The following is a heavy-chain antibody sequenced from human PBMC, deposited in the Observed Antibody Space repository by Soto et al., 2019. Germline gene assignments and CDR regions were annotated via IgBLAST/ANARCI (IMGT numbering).Heavy chain of an antibody. J-gene: IGHJ6*02. CDR3: ASNYDFWSGYYTGRNRYYYGMDV. Sequence: GASVKVSCKASGYTFTSYGISWVRQAPGQGLEWMGWISAYNGNTNYAQKLQGRVTMTTDTSTSTAYMELRSLRSDDTAVYYCASNYDFWSGYYTGRNRYYYGMDVWGRGTTVTV. D-gene: IGHD3-3*01. V-gene: IGHV1-18*01. CDR2: ISAYNGNT. CDR1: GYTFTSYG.